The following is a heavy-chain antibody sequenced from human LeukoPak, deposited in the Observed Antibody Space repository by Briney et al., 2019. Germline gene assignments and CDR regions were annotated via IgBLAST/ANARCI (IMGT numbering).Heavy chain of an antibody. CDR1: GGSISSSGYY. Sequence: SETLSLTCTVSGGSISSSGYYWGWIRQPPGKGLEWIGRIYTSGSTNYNPSLKSRVTISVDTSKNQFSLKLSSVTAADTAVYYCARGGDTAMVPYYYYYMDVWGKGTTVTISS. D-gene: IGHD5-18*01. V-gene: IGHV4-61*02. CDR2: IYTSGST. CDR3: ARGGDTAMVPYYYYYMDV. J-gene: IGHJ6*03.